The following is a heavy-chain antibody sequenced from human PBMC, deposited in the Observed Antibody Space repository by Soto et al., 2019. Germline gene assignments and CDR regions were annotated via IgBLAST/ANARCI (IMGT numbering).Heavy chain of an antibody. J-gene: IGHJ6*02. CDR3: AKKSCSSPGCPYGMDV. Sequence: PGGSLRLSCAASGFNFNAYVMNWVRPAPGKGLEWVSIISFTGDSRYYADSVKDRFTISRDNSQNTLYLQMNSLRAEDTAVYYCAKKSCSSPGCPYGMDVWGQGTTVTVSS. D-gene: IGHD2-2*01. V-gene: IGHV3-23*01. CDR1: GFNFNAYV. CDR2: ISFTGDSR.